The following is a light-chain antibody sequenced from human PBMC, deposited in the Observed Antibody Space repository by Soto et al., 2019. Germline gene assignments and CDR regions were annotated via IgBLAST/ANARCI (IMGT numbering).Light chain of an antibody. CDR2: TTS. Sequence: DIQMTQSPSARSASVGDRVTITCRASQIIGTDLNWYQQKPGKAPKRLIFTTSNLQNGVPSSFSGSASATEFTPTISSLHPDDFATYYCQQYNSYSPVGEGTKVDIK. CDR3: QQYNSYSP. CDR1: QIIGTD. V-gene: IGKV1-17*01. J-gene: IGKJ4*01.